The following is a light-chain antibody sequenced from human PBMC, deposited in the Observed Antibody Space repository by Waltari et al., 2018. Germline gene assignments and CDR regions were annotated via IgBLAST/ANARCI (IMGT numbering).Light chain of an antibody. J-gene: IGKJ1*01. CDR3: QQYNSYPWT. Sequence: DIQMTQSPSTLSASVGDRVTITCRASQSVSNWLAWYQQKPGRAPNLLIYEASSLEGGAPSCCSGSGAGTVFTLTISILQPDDFATYYCQQYNSYPWTFGQGTKVEIK. CDR2: EAS. V-gene: IGKV1-5*03. CDR1: QSVSNW.